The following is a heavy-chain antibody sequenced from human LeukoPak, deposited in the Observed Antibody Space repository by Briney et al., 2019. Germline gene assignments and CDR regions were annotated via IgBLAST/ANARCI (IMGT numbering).Heavy chain of an antibody. D-gene: IGHD6-6*01. CDR3: ARLNQPYSSSPGEDYFDY. J-gene: IGHJ4*02. V-gene: IGHV1-18*01. CDR2: ISAYNGNT. CDR1: GYTFTSYG. Sequence: ASVKVSCKASGYTFTSYGISWVRQAPGQGLEWMGWISAYNGNTNYAQKLQGRVTMTTDTSTSTAYMELRSLRSDDTAVYYCARLNQPYSSSPGEDYFDYWGQGTLVTVSS.